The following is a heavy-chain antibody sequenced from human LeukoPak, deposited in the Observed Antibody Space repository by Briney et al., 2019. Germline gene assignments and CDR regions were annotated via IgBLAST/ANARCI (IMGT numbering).Heavy chain of an antibody. D-gene: IGHD5-24*01. Sequence: TETLSLTCTVSGGSISSSSYYWGWIRQPPEKGPEWIGSIYYSGSTYYNPSLKSRVTISVDTSKNQFSLKLSSVTAADTAVYYCARQEMATITQDYWGQGTLVTVSS. CDR1: GGSISSSSYY. V-gene: IGHV4-39*01. CDR2: IYYSGST. J-gene: IGHJ4*02. CDR3: ARQEMATITQDY.